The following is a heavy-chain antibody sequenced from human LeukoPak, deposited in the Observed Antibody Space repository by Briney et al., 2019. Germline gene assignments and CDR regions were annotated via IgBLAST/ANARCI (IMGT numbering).Heavy chain of an antibody. CDR2: ISSNGGST. V-gene: IGHV3-64*01. Sequence: GGSLRLSCAASGFTFSSYAMHWVRQAPGKGLEYVSAISSNGGSTYYANSVKGRFTISRDNSKNTLYLQMGSLRAEDMAVYYCARDTSRYISGVVDYFDYWGQGTLVTVSS. D-gene: IGHD3-3*01. CDR3: ARDTSRYISGVVDYFDY. J-gene: IGHJ4*02. CDR1: GFTFSSYA.